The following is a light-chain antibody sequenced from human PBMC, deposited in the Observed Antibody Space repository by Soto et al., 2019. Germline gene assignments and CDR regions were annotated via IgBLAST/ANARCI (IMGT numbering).Light chain of an antibody. CDR3: SPYTSATTYV. V-gene: IGLV2-14*01. CDR2: EVS. CDR1: SSDVGGYNY. Sequence: QSVLTQPASVSGSPGQSITISCTGTSSDVGGYNYVSWYQHHPGKAPKLMIHEVSDRPSGISNRFSGSKSGNTASLTISGLQAEDEADYYCSPYTSATTYVFGTGTKVTVL. J-gene: IGLJ1*01.